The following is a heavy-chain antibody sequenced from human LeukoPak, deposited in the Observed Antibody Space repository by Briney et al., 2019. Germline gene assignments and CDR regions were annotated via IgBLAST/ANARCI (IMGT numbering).Heavy chain of an antibody. J-gene: IGHJ4*02. CDR2: ISAYNGNT. V-gene: IGHV1-18*01. CDR3: ARVRVWWSYRPRCFDY. CDR1: GYTFTSYG. D-gene: IGHD3-16*02. Sequence: GASVKVSCKASGYTFTSYGISWVRQAPGQGLEWMGSISAYNGNTNYAQKLQGRVTMTTDTSTSTAYMELRSLRSDDTAVYYCARVRVWWSYRPRCFDYWGQGTLVTVSS.